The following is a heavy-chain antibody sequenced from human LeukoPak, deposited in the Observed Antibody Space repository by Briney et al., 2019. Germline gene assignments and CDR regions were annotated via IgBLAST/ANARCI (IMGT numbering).Heavy chain of an antibody. CDR2: ISDSGSST. V-gene: IGHV3-23*01. J-gene: IGHJ4*02. Sequence: GGSLRLSCAASGFTFSSYAMSWVRQAPGKGLEWVSTISDSGSSTYYTDFVKGRFTFSRDNSKNTLHLQMNSLRAEDTAVYYCTKDHGFYSSGWHPLFDHWGQGTLVTVTP. CDR3: TKDHGFYSSGWHPLFDH. D-gene: IGHD6-19*01. CDR1: GFTFSSYA.